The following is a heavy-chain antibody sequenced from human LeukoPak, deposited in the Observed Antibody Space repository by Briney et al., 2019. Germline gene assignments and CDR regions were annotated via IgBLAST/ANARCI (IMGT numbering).Heavy chain of an antibody. CDR1: GGSISSGDYY. V-gene: IGHV4-30-4*01. Sequence: PSETLSLTCTVSGGSISSGDYYWSWIRQPPGKGLEWIGYIYYSGSTYYNPSLKSRVTISVDTSKNQFSLKLSSVTAADTAVYYCARGSYDSSDTTHYFDYWGQGTLVTVSS. J-gene: IGHJ4*02. CDR3: ARGSYDSSDTTHYFDY. D-gene: IGHD3-22*01. CDR2: IYYSGST.